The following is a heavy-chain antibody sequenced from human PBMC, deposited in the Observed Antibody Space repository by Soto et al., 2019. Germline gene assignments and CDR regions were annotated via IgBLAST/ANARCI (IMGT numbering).Heavy chain of an antibody. CDR1: GGSFSGYY. CDR3: ARRPRPRAGTVNWFDP. CDR2: INHSGST. V-gene: IGHV4-34*01. D-gene: IGHD6-13*01. Sequence: PSETLSLTCAVSGGSFSGYYWSWIRQPPGKGLEWIGEINHSGSTNYNPSLKSRVTISVDTSKNQFSLKLSSVTAADTAVYYCARRPRPRAGTVNWFDPWGQGTLVTVSS. J-gene: IGHJ5*02.